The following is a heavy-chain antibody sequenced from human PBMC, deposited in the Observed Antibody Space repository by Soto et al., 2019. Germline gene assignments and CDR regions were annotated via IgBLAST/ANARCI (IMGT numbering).Heavy chain of an antibody. Sequence: QVQLVQSGGEVKKPGASVTVSCKASSYSFGSYGMTWERQAPGPGLEWMGWINAYGGKTSYVQKFQGRVTMTTDTTTSTAYMELRSMTTDDTAVYYCARLGYHGSDRYGSFYYMDVWGKGTTVTVAS. J-gene: IGHJ6*03. CDR2: INAYGGKT. CDR3: ARLGYHGSDRYGSFYYMDV. D-gene: IGHD3-10*01. CDR1: SYSFGSYG. V-gene: IGHV1-18*01.